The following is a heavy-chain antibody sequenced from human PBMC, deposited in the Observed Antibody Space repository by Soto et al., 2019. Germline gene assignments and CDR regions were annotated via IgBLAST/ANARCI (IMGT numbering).Heavy chain of an antibody. CDR1: GDSVSSNSAA. V-gene: IGHV6-1*01. CDR3: ARAVSPYSSSSLDYGMDV. Sequence: SQTLSLTCAISGDSVSSNSAAWNWIRQSPSRGLEWLGRTYYRSKWYNDYAVSVKSRITINPDTSKNQFSLQLNSVTPEDTAVYYCARAVSPYSSSSLDYGMDVWGQGTTVTVSS. J-gene: IGHJ6*02. CDR2: TYYRSKWYN. D-gene: IGHD6-6*01.